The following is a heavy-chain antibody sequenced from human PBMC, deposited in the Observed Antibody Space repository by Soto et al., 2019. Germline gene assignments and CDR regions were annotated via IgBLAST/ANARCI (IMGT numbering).Heavy chain of an antibody. D-gene: IGHD3-10*01. J-gene: IGHJ3*02. V-gene: IGHV3-33*01. Sequence: QVQLVESGGGVVQPGRSLRLSCAASGFTFSSYGVHWVRQAPGKGLEWVAVIWYDGSNKYYADSVKGRFTISRDNSKNTLYLQMNSLRAEDTAVYYCARVRFSALDAFDIWGQGTMVTVSS. CDR1: GFTFSSYG. CDR3: ARVRFSALDAFDI. CDR2: IWYDGSNK.